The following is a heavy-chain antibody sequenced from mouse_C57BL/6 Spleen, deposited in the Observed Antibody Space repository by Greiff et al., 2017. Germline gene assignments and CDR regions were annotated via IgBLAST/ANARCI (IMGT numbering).Heavy chain of an antibody. CDR2: INPSSGYT. V-gene: IGHV1-4*01. CDR3: AREDGSSCFAGYAD. D-gene: IGHD1-1*01. CDR1: GYTFTSYT. J-gene: IGHJ3*01. Sequence: QVQLQQSGAELAKPGASVKMSCKASGYTFTSYTMHWVKQRPGQGLEWIGYINPSSGYTMYNQKFKGKATLTADKSSSTAYMQLRSLTSEDSAVYYWAREDGSSCFAGYADRGKGTLVTVAA.